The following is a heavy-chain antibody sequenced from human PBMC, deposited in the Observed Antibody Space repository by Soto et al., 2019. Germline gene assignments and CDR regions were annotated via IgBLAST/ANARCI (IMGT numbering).Heavy chain of an antibody. D-gene: IGHD5-12*01. CDR1: GFSLSTSGMC. CDR3: ARFPLSGYVVRGVDY. V-gene: IGHV2-70*11. Sequence: SGPTLVNPTQTLTLTCTFSGFSLSTSGMCVSWIRQPPGKALEWLARIDWDDDKYYSTSLKTRLTISKDTSKNQVVLTMTNMDPVDTATYYCARFPLSGYVVRGVDYWGQGTLVTVSS. J-gene: IGHJ4*02. CDR2: IDWDDDK.